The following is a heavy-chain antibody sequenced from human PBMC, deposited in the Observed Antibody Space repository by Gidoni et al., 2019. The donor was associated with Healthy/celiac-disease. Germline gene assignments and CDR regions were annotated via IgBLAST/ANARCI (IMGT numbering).Heavy chain of an antibody. CDR1: GYTFTSYA. Sequence: QVQLVQSGAEVKKPGASVQVSCKASGYTFTSYAMHWVRQAPGQRLEWMGWINAGNGNTKYSQKFQGRVTITRDTSASTAYMELSSLRSEDTAVYYCARARLWFGAFRPNMNYWGQGTLVTVSS. CDR3: ARARLWFGAFRPNMNY. D-gene: IGHD3-10*01. V-gene: IGHV1-3*01. CDR2: INAGNGNT. J-gene: IGHJ4*02.